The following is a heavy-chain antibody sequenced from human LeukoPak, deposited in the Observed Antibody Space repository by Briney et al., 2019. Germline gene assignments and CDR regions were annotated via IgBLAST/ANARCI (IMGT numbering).Heavy chain of an antibody. CDR1: GYTFTSYG. Sequence: ASVKVSCKASGYTFTSYGISWVRQAPGQGLEWMGWISANNANRNYAQNLQGRVTMTTDTSTSTAYMELRSLRSDDTTVYYCARKMGSSSGWHQVFDYWGQGTLVTVSS. J-gene: IGHJ4*02. CDR2: ISANNANR. V-gene: IGHV1-18*04. D-gene: IGHD6-19*01. CDR3: ARKMGSSSGWHQVFDY.